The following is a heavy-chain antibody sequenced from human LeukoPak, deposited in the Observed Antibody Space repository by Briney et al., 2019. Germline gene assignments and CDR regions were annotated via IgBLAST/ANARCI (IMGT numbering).Heavy chain of an antibody. CDR1: EHTFTAYY. CDR2: INPNSGGT. V-gene: IGHV1-2*02. Sequence: GASVKVSCKASEHTFTAYYIHWVRQAPGQGLEWMGWINPNSGGTTYAQKFQGRVTMTRDTSISTAYMELSRLTSDDTAVYYCAREGGYCGGDCYKAPTAFDIWGQGAMVTVSS. CDR3: AREGGYCGGDCYKAPTAFDI. D-gene: IGHD2-21*02. J-gene: IGHJ3*02.